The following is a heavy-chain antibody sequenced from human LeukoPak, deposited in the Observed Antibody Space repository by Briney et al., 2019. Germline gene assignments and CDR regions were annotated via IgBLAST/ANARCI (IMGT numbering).Heavy chain of an antibody. Sequence: SGGSLRLSCAASGFTFSSYGMHWVRQAPGKGLEWAAFIRYDGSNKHYADSVKGRFTISRDNSKNTLYLQMNSLRAEDTALYYCARLDTSYDSWGQGTLVTVSS. D-gene: IGHD2-2*02. CDR3: ARLDTSYDS. V-gene: IGHV3-30*02. CDR1: GFTFSSYG. CDR2: IRYDGSNK. J-gene: IGHJ4*02.